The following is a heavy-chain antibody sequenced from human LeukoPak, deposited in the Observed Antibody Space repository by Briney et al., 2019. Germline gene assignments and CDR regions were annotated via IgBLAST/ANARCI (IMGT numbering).Heavy chain of an antibody. Sequence: ASVKVSCKASGYTFTGYYMHWVRQAPGQGLEWIGWINPNSGGTNYAQKFQGRVTMTRDTSISTAYMELSRLSSDDTAVYYWARVKSGSSWYVGFDPWGQGTLVTVSS. V-gene: IGHV1-2*02. CDR1: GYTFTGYY. CDR2: INPNSGGT. CDR3: ARVKSGSSWYVGFDP. J-gene: IGHJ5*02. D-gene: IGHD6-13*01.